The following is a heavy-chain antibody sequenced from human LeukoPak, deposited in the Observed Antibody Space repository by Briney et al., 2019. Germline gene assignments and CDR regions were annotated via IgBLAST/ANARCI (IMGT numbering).Heavy chain of an antibody. D-gene: IGHD3-22*01. CDR1: GFTFSSYW. J-gene: IGHJ3*02. CDR2: INSDGSST. Sequence: GGSLRLSCVASGFTFSSYWMHWVRQAPGKGLVWVSRINSDGSSTKCADSVKGRFTISRDNLKNVLYLQMNSLKVEDTALYYCARGLFLSGYLDAFDIWGQGTVVTVSS. V-gene: IGHV3-74*03. CDR3: ARGLFLSGYLDAFDI.